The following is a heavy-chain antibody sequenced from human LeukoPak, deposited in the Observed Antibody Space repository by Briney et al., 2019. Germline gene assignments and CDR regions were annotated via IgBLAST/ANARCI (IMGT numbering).Heavy chain of an antibody. V-gene: IGHV4-59*01. J-gene: IGHJ4*02. Sequence: SETLSLTCTVSGGSISSYYWSWIRQPPGKGLEWIGYIYYSGSTNYNPSLKSRVTISVDTSKNQFSLKLSSVTAADTAVYYCARGWWIYDSSGYYYKDFDYWGQGTLVTVSS. CDR1: GGSISSYY. CDR3: ARGWWIYDSSGYYYKDFDY. CDR2: IYYSGST. D-gene: IGHD3-22*01.